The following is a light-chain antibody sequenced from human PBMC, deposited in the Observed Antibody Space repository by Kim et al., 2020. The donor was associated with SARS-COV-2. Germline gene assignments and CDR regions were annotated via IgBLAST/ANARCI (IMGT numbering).Light chain of an antibody. CDR2: DTS. V-gene: IGKV3-11*01. CDR3: QQRSNWPLT. Sequence: EIVLTQSPATLSLSPGERATLSCRASQSISSYLAWYQQKPGQAPRLLIYDTSNRATGIPARFSGSGSGTDFTLTISSLESEDFAVYYCQQRSNWPLTFVGGTKLEI. J-gene: IGKJ4*01. CDR1: QSISSY.